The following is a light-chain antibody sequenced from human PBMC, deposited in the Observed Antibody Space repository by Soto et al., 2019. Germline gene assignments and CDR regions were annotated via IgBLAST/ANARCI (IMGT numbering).Light chain of an antibody. CDR1: SSDVGAYSY. CDR3: SSYARNRDIL. V-gene: IGLV2-8*01. Sequence: QSALTQPPSASGSPGQSVAISCTGTSSDVGAYSYVSWYQQHPGKAPKLMIYEVSKRPSGVPDRFSGSKSGNTASLTVSGLQAEDEADYYCSSYARNRDILFGGGTKLTVL. CDR2: EVS. J-gene: IGLJ2*01.